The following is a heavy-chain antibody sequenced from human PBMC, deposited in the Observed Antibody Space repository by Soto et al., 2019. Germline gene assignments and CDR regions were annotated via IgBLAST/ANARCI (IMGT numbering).Heavy chain of an antibody. CDR1: GFTFSSYG. D-gene: IGHD3-22*01. Sequence: GGSLRLSCAASGFTFSSYGMHWVRQAPGKGLEWVAVISYDGSNKYYADSVKGRFTISRDNSKNTLYLQMNSLRAEDTAVYYCAKDLGYYDSSGYHSKWGQGTLVTV. V-gene: IGHV3-30*18. CDR2: ISYDGSNK. J-gene: IGHJ4*02. CDR3: AKDLGYYDSSGYHSK.